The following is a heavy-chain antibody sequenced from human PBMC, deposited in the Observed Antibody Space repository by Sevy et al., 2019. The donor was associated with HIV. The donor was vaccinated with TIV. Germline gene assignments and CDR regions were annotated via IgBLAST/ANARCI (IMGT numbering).Heavy chain of an antibody. V-gene: IGHV3-53*01. D-gene: IGHD6-6*01. J-gene: IGHJ4*02. CDR2: IYSGGST. CDR1: GFTVSSNY. CDR3: ARDFASEDSSSSSFDY. Sequence: GGSLRLSCAASGFTVSSNYMSWVRRAPGKGLEWVSGIYSGGSTYYADSVKGRFTISRDNSKNTLYLQMNSLRAEDTAVYYCARDFASEDSSSSSFDYWGQGTLVTVSS.